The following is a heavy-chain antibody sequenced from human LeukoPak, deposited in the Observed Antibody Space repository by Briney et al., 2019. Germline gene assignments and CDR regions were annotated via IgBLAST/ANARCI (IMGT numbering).Heavy chain of an antibody. J-gene: IGHJ6*03. D-gene: IGHD5-12*01. CDR3: ARYPTTYYYYYYMDV. V-gene: IGHV4-39*07. Sequence: SETLSLTCTVSGGSISSSSYYWGWIRQPPVKGLEWIGSIYYSGGTYYNPSLKSRVTISVDTSKNQFSLKLSSVTAADTAVYYCARYPTTYYYYYYMDVWGKGTTVTVSS. CDR1: GGSISSSSYY. CDR2: IYYSGGT.